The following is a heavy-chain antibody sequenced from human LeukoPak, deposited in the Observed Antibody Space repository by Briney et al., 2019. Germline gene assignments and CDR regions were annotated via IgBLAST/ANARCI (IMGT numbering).Heavy chain of an antibody. J-gene: IGHJ4*02. CDR2: IRGNGDTT. V-gene: IGHV3-23*01. Sequence: HPGGSLRLSCAASGFTFSDYGMNWVRQAPGKGLEWVAGIRGNGDTTYYADSVKGRFTISRDNSKNTLSLQLSSLRAEDTAVCYCAKANGYYSDWGQGTLVTVSS. D-gene: IGHD3-22*01. CDR1: GFTFSDYG. CDR3: AKANGYYSD.